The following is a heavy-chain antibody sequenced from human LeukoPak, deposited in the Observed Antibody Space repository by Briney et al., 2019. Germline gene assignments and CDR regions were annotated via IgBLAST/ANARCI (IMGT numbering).Heavy chain of an antibody. Sequence: QSGGSLRLSCATSGFTFSMSSMHWVRLAPGKGLEWLAGISFDGANKFPGDSVKGRFSISRDHSKNTLYLQMNSLALDDTALYFCARGRAGIAAAGFDYWGQGSLVTVSS. V-gene: IGHV3-30*04. J-gene: IGHJ4*02. CDR3: ARGRAGIAAAGFDY. D-gene: IGHD6-13*01. CDR1: GFTFSMSS. CDR2: ISFDGANK.